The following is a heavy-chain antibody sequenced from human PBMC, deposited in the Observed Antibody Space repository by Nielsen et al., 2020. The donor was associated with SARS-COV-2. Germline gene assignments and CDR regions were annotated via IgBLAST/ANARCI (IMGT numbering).Heavy chain of an antibody. Sequence: ASVKVSCKTSGYTFSSYHIHWVRQAPGQGLEWMGIINPIGGSTTYAQKFQGRVTMTSDTSTTTIYMELSSLRSEDTAVYYCARDIYDFWSDQKYNDAFDIWGQGTMVTVSS. J-gene: IGHJ3*02. CDR2: INPIGGST. V-gene: IGHV1-46*01. CDR1: GYTFSSYH. CDR3: ARDIYDFWSDQKYNDAFDI. D-gene: IGHD3-3*01.